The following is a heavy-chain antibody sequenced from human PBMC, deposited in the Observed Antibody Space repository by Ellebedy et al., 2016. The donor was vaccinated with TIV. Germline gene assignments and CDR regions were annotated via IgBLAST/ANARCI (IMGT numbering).Heavy chain of an antibody. D-gene: IGHD1-7*01. CDR2: IDPSDSYT. Sequence: GESLKISCKGSGYSFTSYWISWVRQMPGKGLEWMGRIDPSDSYTNYSPSFQGHVTISADKSISTAYLQWSSLKASDTAMYYCARQSRNYVYYYYGMDVWGQGTTVTVSS. CDR3: ARQSRNYVYYYYGMDV. V-gene: IGHV5-10-1*01. CDR1: GYSFTSYW. J-gene: IGHJ6*02.